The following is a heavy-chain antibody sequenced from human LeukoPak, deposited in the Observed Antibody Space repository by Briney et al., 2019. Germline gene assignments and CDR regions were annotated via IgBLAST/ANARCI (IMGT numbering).Heavy chain of an antibody. CDR1: GFTFSNVW. J-gene: IGHJ3*02. CDR2: IKSNGDGGTT. Sequence: GGSLRLSCAASGFTFSNVWMSWVRQAPGKGLEWIGRIKSNGDGGTTDYAAPVKDRFTISRDDSRNTVYLQMNSLRAEDTAVYYCANRQDNWNLDAFDIWGQGTIVTVSS. D-gene: IGHD1-7*01. V-gene: IGHV3-15*01. CDR3: ANRQDNWNLDAFDI.